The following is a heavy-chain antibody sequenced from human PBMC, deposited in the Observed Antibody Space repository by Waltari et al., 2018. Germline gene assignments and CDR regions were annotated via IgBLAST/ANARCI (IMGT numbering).Heavy chain of an antibody. J-gene: IGHJ4*02. CDR1: GDPISGNYW. CDR2: VHHSGKT. V-gene: IGHV4-4*02. Sequence: QVQLQESGQGLVKPSGTLSLTCAVSGDPISGNYWWSWVRQSPEKGLEWIGQVHHSGKTHYKPSLQSRVTISVEKPKNQFSLNLNSVTAADTAVYYCAGDRAIGLFFDYWGRGTLVTVSS. CDR3: AGDRAIGLFFDY. D-gene: IGHD2-2*01.